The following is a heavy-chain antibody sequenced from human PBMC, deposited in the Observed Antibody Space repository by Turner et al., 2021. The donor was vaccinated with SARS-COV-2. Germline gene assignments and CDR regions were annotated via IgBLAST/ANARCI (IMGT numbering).Heavy chain of an antibody. D-gene: IGHD2-8*01. CDR1: GYTLIELS. V-gene: IGHV1-24*01. CDR2: FDPEDGET. Sequence: QVQLVQSGAEVKKPGASVKVSCKVSGYTLIELSMHWVRQAPGKGLEWMGGFDPEDGETIYAQKFQGRVTMTEDTSTDTAYMELSSLRSEDTAVYYCATAPPYRTNGVCPNWSDPWGQGTLVTVSS. CDR3: ATAPPYRTNGVCPNWSDP. J-gene: IGHJ5*02.